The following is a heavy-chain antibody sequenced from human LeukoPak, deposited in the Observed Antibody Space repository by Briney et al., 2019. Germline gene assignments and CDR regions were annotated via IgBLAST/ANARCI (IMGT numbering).Heavy chain of an antibody. CDR2: IYSGGST. Sequence: GGSLRLSCAASGFTVSSNYMSWVRQAPGKGLEWVSVIYSGGSTYYADSVKGRFAISRDNSKNTLYLQMNSLRAEDTAVYYCAREAPAAMLDYWGQETLVTVSS. V-gene: IGHV3-66*01. CDR3: AREAPAAMLDY. CDR1: GFTVSSNY. D-gene: IGHD2-2*01. J-gene: IGHJ4*02.